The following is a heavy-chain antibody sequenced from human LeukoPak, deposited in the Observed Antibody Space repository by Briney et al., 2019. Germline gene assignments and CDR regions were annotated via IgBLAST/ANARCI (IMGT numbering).Heavy chain of an antibody. D-gene: IGHD6-13*01. J-gene: IGHJ5*02. CDR3: ARVPRIEAGATGDWFDP. V-gene: IGHV3-53*01. CDR1: GFTVSSNY. Sequence: GGSMRLSCAASGFTVSSNYMSWVRQAPGKGLEWVSVIYSGGSTYYADSVKGRFTISRDNPKNTLYLKMNSLKAEDTAVYYCARVPRIEAGATGDWFDPWGQGTGVTVSS. CDR2: IYSGGST.